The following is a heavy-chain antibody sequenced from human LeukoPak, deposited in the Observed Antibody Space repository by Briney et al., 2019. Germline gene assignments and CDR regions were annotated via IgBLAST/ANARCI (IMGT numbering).Heavy chain of an antibody. J-gene: IGHJ6*02. CDR3: ARGAAVFYGMDV. CDR2: IYSGGST. D-gene: IGHD6-13*01. V-gene: IGHV3-53*01. Sequence: GGSLRLSCAASGFTVSSNYMSWVRQAPGKGLEWVSVIYSGGSTYYADSVKGRFTISRDNSKNTLYLQMNSLRAEDTAVYYCARGAAVFYGMDVWGQGTTVTVSS. CDR1: GFTVSSNY.